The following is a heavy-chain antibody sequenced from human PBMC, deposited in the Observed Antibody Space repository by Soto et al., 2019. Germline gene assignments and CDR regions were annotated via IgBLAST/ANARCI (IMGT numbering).Heavy chain of an antibody. D-gene: IGHD3-16*01. V-gene: IGHV3-48*01. CDR1: GFTFSSYS. Sequence: EVQLVESGGGLVQPGGSLRLSCAASGFTFSSYSMNWVRQAPGKGLEWVSYISSSSSTIYYADSVKGRFTISRDNAKNSLYLQMNLLRAEDRAVYYCARDGGDRYDYIWGRQNTHAYYYMDVWGKGTTVTVSS. CDR2: ISSSSSTI. CDR3: ARDGGDRYDYIWGRQNTHAYYYMDV. J-gene: IGHJ6*03.